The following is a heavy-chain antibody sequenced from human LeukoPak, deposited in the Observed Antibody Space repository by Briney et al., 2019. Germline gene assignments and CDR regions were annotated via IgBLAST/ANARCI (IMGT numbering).Heavy chain of an antibody. CDR1: GGTFSSYA. D-gene: IGHD2-2*01. CDR3: AQGGYQLLYKDYYYYYYMDV. V-gene: IGHV1-69*13. J-gene: IGHJ6*03. Sequence: GASVKVSCKASGGTFSSYAISWVRQAPGQGLEWMGGIIPIFTTANHAQKFQGRVTITADESTSTAYMELSSLRSEDTAVYYCAQGGYQLLYKDYYYYYYMDVWGKGTTVTVSS. CDR2: IIPIFTTA.